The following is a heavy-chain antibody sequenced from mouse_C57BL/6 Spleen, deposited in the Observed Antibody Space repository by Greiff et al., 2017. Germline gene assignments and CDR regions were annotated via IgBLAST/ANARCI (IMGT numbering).Heavy chain of an antibody. CDR3: ARMNYGSLDY. D-gene: IGHD1-1*01. CDR2: LYPGDGDT. Sequence: QVQLQQSGPELVKPGASVKISCKASGYAFSSYWMHWVKQRPGQGLEWIGRLYPGDGDTTYNGKFKGKATLTADTSSSTAYMQLSSLTSEDSAVELCARMNYGSLDYWGQGTTLTVSS. J-gene: IGHJ2*01. CDR1: GYAFSSYW. V-gene: IGHV1-82*01.